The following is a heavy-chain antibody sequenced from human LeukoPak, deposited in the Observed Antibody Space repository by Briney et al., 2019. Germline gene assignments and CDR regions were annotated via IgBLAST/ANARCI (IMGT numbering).Heavy chain of an antibody. J-gene: IGHJ4*02. Sequence: SETLSLTCAVSGYSISSGYYWGWIRQPPGKGLEWIGSIYHSGSTYSNPSLKSRVTISVDTSKNQFSLKLSSVTAADTAVYYCARASGLGGSSSGAWGAIFDYWGQGTLVTVPA. CDR2: IYHSGST. D-gene: IGHD1-26*01. V-gene: IGHV4-38-2*01. CDR1: GYSISSGYY. CDR3: ARASGLGGSSSGAWGAIFDY.